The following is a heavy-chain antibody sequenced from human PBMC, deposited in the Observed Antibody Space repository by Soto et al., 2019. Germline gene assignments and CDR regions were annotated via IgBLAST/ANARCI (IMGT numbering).Heavy chain of an antibody. CDR2: IRAYNGNT. J-gene: IGHJ4*02. CDR1: GYTFTSYG. Sequence: QVQLVQSGAEVKKPGASVKVSCKASGYTFTSYGISWVRQAPGQGLEWMGWIRAYNGNTNYAQKLQGRVTMTTDTPTSTAYMELRSLRPDAPAVNYCARDAPPADYWGQGTLVTVSS. CDR3: ARDAPPADY. V-gene: IGHV1-18*01.